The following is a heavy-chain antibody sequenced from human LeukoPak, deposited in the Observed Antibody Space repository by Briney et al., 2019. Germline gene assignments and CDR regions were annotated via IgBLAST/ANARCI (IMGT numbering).Heavy chain of an antibody. CDR2: IYYSGST. V-gene: IGHV4-59*12. CDR3: ARDLDCSGGTCYFDP. CDR1: GGSISSYY. D-gene: IGHD2-15*01. Sequence: SETLSLTCTVSGGSISSYYWSWIRQPPGKGLEWIGYIYYSGSTNYNPSLKGRVTISIDRSNNQFSLRLSSVTAADTAVYYCARDLDCSGGTCYFDPWGQGTLVTVSS. J-gene: IGHJ5*02.